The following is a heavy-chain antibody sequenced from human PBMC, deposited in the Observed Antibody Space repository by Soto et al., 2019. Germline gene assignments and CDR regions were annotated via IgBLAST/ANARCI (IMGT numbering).Heavy chain of an antibody. J-gene: IGHJ6*02. Sequence: SGPTLVNPTQTLTLTCTFSGFSLRTRGVGVGWIRQPPGKALEWLAFIYWDDDKRYSPSLKSRLTITKDTSKNQVVLTMTNMDPVDTATYYCAHSRIGTYYPYYYYGMDVWGQGTTVTAP. CDR3: AHSRIGTYYPYYYYGMDV. D-gene: IGHD1-26*01. CDR1: GFSLRTRGVG. V-gene: IGHV2-5*02. CDR2: IYWDDDK.